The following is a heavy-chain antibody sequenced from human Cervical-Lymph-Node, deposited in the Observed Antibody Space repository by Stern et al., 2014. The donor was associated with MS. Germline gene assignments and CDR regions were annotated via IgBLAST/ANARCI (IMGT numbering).Heavy chain of an antibody. V-gene: IGHV4-39*01. D-gene: IGHD4-11*01. CDR3: ARGVTAVTNYVPNWCFDL. J-gene: IGHJ2*01. Sequence: QVQLQESGPGLVKPSETLSLTCTVSGGSITNRDYWGWIRQSPAKGLEWIGSVYYGGSTYYRTPLKSRPTISIDTSRNQLFRRLTSVAATDTAVYFCARGVTAVTNYVPNWCFDLWGRGTLVTVSS. CDR1: GGSITNRDY. CDR2: VYYGGST.